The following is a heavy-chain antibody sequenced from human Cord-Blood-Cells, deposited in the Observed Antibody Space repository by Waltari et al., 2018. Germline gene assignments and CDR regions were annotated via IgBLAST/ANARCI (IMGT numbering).Heavy chain of an antibody. J-gene: IGHJ3*02. CDR1: GFTVSSNY. V-gene: IGHV3-53*01. D-gene: IGHD3-16*02. CDR3: ARVGYQAFDI. CDR2: IYGGGST. Sequence: EVQLVESGGGLIQHGGSLRLPCEASGFTVSSNYMSWVRQAPGKGLEWISVIYGGGSTYYADSVKGRFTISRDNSKNQLYLQMNSLRAEDTAVYYCARVGYQAFDIWGQGTMVTVSS.